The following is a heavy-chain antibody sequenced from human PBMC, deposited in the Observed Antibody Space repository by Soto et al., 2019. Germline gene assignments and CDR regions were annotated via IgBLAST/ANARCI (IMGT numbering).Heavy chain of an antibody. CDR2: TYYRSKWYN. Sequence: SQTLSLTCAISGDSVSSNSTAWNWIRQSPSRGLEWLGRTYYRSKWYNDYPLSVKSRIIINPDTSKNQFSLQLNSVTPEDTAVYYCARDRTYYYDASGYYAPYYFDSWGPGTLVTVSS. CDR3: ARDRTYYYDASGYYAPYYFDS. CDR1: GDSVSSNSTA. V-gene: IGHV6-1*01. D-gene: IGHD3-22*01. J-gene: IGHJ4*01.